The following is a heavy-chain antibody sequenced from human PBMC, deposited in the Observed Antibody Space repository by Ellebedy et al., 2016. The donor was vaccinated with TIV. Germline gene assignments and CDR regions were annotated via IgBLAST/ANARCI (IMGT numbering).Heavy chain of an antibody. V-gene: IGHV4-34*01. CDR2: INHSGSA. D-gene: IGHD2-21*01. Sequence: MPSETLSLTCALYGGSLSGYYRGWIRQAPGKGLGWLGDINHSGSANYDPSLKSRVTISVDTSKNHFSLKLSSVTAEDTAVYYCARGLQLDDFVVVASYDYWGQGTLVTVSS. J-gene: IGHJ4*02. CDR3: ARGLQLDDFVVVASYDY. CDR1: GGSLSGYY.